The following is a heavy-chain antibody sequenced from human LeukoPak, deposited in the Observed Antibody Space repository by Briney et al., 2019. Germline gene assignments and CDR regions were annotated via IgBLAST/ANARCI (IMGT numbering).Heavy chain of an antibody. V-gene: IGHV4-38-2*01. CDR3: ARATIRNCFDP. Sequence: SETLSLTCGVSGYSISSDNYWGWIRQPPGKGLEWIGTIYHSASTYYTSSLKSRATMSVDTSMNQFSLNLNSVTAADTAVYYCARATIRNCFDPWGQGTLVTVSS. D-gene: IGHD3-3*02. CDR1: GYSISSDNY. J-gene: IGHJ5*02. CDR2: IYHSAST.